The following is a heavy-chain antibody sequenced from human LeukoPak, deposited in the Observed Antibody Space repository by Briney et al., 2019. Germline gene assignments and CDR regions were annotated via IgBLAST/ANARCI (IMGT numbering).Heavy chain of an antibody. CDR1: GFTFSSYA. V-gene: IGHV3-30-3*01. CDR2: ISYDGSNK. CDR3: ARDVLGIAATRDY. J-gene: IGHJ4*02. D-gene: IGHD6-13*01. Sequence: PGGSLRLSCAASGFTFSSYAMHWVRQAPGKGLEWVAVISYDGSNKYYADSVKGRFTISRDNSKNTLYLQMNSLRAEDTAVYYCARDVLGIAATRDYWGQGTLVTVSS.